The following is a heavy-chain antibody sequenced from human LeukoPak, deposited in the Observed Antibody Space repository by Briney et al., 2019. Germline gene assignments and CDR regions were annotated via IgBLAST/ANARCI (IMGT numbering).Heavy chain of an antibody. CDR3: AREHYGMDV. V-gene: IGHV3-48*01. J-gene: IGHJ6*02. CDR2: ISSSSTI. CDR1: GFTFSTYS. Sequence: PGGSLRLSCAASGFTFSTYSMNWVRQAPGKGLEWVSYISSSSTIYYADSVKGRFTISRDNAKNSLYLQMNSLRAEDTAVYYCAREHYGMDVWGQGTTVTVSS.